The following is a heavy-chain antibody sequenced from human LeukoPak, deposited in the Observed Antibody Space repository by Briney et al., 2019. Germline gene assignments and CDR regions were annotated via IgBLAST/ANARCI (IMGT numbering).Heavy chain of an antibody. CDR1: GGTFSSYA. J-gene: IGHJ5*02. CDR3: ARGRDNLFDP. V-gene: IGHV1-8*03. Sequence: ASVKVSCKASGGTFSSYAINWVRQATGQGLEWMGWMNPNSGNTGYAQKFQGRVTITRDTSTSTAYMELSSLRSEDTAVYYCARGRDNLFDPWGQGTLVTVSS. CDR2: MNPNSGNT.